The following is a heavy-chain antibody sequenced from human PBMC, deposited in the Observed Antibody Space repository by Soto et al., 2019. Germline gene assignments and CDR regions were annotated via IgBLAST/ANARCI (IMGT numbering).Heavy chain of an antibody. J-gene: IGHJ6*03. V-gene: IGHV4-34*01. CDR3: ARGGKSSSWYKYYYYYMDV. D-gene: IGHD6-13*01. CDR2: INHSGST. Sequence: QVQLQQWGAGLLKPSETLSLTCAVYGGSFSGYYWSWIRQPPGKGLEWIGEINHSGSTNYNPSLKSRVTISVDTSMNQFSLKLSSVTAADTAVYYCARGGKSSSWYKYYYYYMDVWGKGTTVTVSS. CDR1: GGSFSGYY.